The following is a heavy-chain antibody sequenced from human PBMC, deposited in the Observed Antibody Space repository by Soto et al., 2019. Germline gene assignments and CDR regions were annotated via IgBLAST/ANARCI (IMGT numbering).Heavy chain of an antibody. D-gene: IGHD3-10*01. Sequence: SDTLSLTCAISGGSISSCYWWRLVSQPPGEGLGWIGEIYHSGSTNYNPSLKSRVTISVDKSKNQFSLKLSSVTAADTAVYYCARDPPTSTIVRGVPRPSYYYGMDVWGQGTTVT. J-gene: IGHJ6*02. V-gene: IGHV4-4*02. CDR2: IYHSGST. CDR1: GGSISSCYW. CDR3: ARDPPTSTIVRGVPRPSYYYGMDV.